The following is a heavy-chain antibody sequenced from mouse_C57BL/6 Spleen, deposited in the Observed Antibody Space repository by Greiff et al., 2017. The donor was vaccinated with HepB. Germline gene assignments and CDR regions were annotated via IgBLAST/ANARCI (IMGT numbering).Heavy chain of an antibody. J-gene: IGHJ3*01. CDR3: TNYDYDGRTWFAY. Sequence: EVQLQESGTVLARPGASVKMSCKTSGYTFTSYWMHWVKQRPGQGLEWIGAIYPGNSDTSYNQKFKGKAKLTAVTSASTAYMELSSLTNEDSAVYYCTNYDYDGRTWFAYWGQGTLVTVSA. CDR1: GYTFTSYW. CDR2: IYPGNSDT. D-gene: IGHD2-4*01. V-gene: IGHV1-5*01.